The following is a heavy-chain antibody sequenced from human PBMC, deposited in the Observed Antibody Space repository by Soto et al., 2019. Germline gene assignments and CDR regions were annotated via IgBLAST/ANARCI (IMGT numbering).Heavy chain of an antibody. CDR3: AKARGRESGYDYFLDY. Sequence: PGGSLRISCAGSGFPFGDFGMHWVRQAPGKGLEWVAVISNDITKKHYADSVKGRFTISRDNSKNTIYLQMNSLRAEDTALYFCAKARGRESGYDYFLDYWGQGSLVTVSS. CDR2: ISNDITKK. D-gene: IGHD5-12*01. V-gene: IGHV3-30*18. J-gene: IGHJ4*02. CDR1: GFPFGDFG.